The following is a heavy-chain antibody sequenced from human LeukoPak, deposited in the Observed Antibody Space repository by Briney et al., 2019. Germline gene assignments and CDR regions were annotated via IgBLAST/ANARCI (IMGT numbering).Heavy chain of an antibody. V-gene: IGHV3-30*18. CDR3: AKEYYYGSGSTSFDY. CDR2: ISYDGSNK. D-gene: IGHD3-10*01. Sequence: GGSLRLSCAASGFTFSSYGMHWVRQAPGKGLEWVAVISYDGSNKYYADSVKGRFTISRDNSKNTLYLQMNSLRAEDTAVYYCAKEYYYGSGSTSFDYWGQGTLATVSS. CDR1: GFTFSSYG. J-gene: IGHJ4*02.